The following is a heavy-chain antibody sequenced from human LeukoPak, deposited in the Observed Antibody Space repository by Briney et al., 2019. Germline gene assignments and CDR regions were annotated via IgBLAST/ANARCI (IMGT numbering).Heavy chain of an antibody. Sequence: GGSLRLSCAASGFTFSSYSMNWVRQAPGKGLEWVSYISSSSSTIYYADSVKGRFTISRDNAKNSLYLQMNSLRAEDTAVYYCARAGIVVMIAHFDYWGQGTLVTVSS. J-gene: IGHJ4*02. D-gene: IGHD2-21*01. CDR3: ARAGIVVMIAHFDY. V-gene: IGHV3-48*01. CDR1: GFTFSSYS. CDR2: ISSSSSTI.